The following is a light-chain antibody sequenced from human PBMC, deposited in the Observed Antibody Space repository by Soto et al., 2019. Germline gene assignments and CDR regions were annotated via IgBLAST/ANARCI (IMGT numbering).Light chain of an antibody. CDR3: QSYDSSLV. CDR2: GNS. J-gene: IGLJ2*01. V-gene: IGLV1-40*01. CDR1: SSNIGAGYD. Sequence: QSVLTQPPSVSGAPGQWVTISCTGSSSNIGAGYDVHWYQQLPGTAPKLLIYGNSNRPSGVPDRFSGSKSGTSASLAITGLQAEDEADYYCQSYDSSLVFGGGTKLTVL.